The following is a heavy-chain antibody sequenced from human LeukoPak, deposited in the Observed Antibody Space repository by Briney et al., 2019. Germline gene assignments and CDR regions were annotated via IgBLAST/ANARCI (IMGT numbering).Heavy chain of an antibody. J-gene: IGHJ4*02. Sequence: PSETLSLTCTASGGFISSGDYYWSWIRQPPGKGLEWIGYIYYSGSTYYNPSLKSRVTISVDTSKNQFSLKLSSVTAADTAVYYCARVGAHDFWSGYYRPFDYWGQGTLVTVSS. CDR3: ARVGAHDFWSGYYRPFDY. CDR2: IYYSGST. D-gene: IGHD3-3*01. V-gene: IGHV4-30-4*08. CDR1: GGFISSGDYY.